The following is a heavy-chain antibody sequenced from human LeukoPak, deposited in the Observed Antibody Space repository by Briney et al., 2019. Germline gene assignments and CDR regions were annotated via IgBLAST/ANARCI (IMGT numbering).Heavy chain of an antibody. Sequence: SETLSLTCAVYGGSFSGYYWNWIRQPPGKGLEWIGEINPRGRTNYNPSLKSRVTISVDTSKNQFALKLSSVTAADTAVYYCATHYYYDSSGDAFDIWGQGTMVTVSS. CDR1: GGSFSGYY. CDR2: INPRGRT. D-gene: IGHD3-22*01. J-gene: IGHJ3*02. CDR3: ATHYYYDSSGDAFDI. V-gene: IGHV4-34*01.